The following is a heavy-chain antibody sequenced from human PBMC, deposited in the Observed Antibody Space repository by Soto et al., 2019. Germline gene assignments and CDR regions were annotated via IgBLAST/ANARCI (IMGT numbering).Heavy chain of an antibody. Sequence: QVQLQESGPGLVKPSQTLSLTCTVSGGSIINGDTYLNWIRQHPEKGLEWMGYINYRGTTNYNPALKSLILISIDTSKNQFSLRLTSVTAADTAVYYCARDAPGVAPYWGQGTLVTVSS. CDR2: INYRGTT. CDR1: GGSIINGDTY. V-gene: IGHV4-31*01. J-gene: IGHJ4*02. CDR3: ARDAPGVAPY. D-gene: IGHD2-15*01.